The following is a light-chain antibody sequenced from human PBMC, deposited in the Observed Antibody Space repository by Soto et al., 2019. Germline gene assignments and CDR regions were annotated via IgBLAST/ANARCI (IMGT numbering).Light chain of an antibody. Sequence: DIQMTQSPSTLSASVGDRVTVTCRASQTIGSWLAWYQQKPGRAPKLLIFDASSLESGVPSRFSGNGSGAEFTLTISSLQPDDFATYYCQQYNSYLWTFGQGTKVDIK. CDR3: QQYNSYLWT. J-gene: IGKJ1*01. V-gene: IGKV1-5*01. CDR1: QTIGSW. CDR2: DAS.